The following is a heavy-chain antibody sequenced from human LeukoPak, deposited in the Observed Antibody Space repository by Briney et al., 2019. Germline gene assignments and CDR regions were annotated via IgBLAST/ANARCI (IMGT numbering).Heavy chain of an antibody. CDR1: GDSVSSNDAA. Sequence: SHTLSLTCAISGDSVSSNDAAWHWLRQSPSRGLEWLGRTFYRSKWYYDSAVSVKSRITINPDTSKNQFSLQLNSVTPEDTAVYYCARENTLVRGTRNPFDYWGRGTLVTVSS. CDR3: ARENTLVRGTRNPFDY. D-gene: IGHD3-10*01. J-gene: IGHJ4*02. V-gene: IGHV6-1*01. CDR2: TFYRSKWYY.